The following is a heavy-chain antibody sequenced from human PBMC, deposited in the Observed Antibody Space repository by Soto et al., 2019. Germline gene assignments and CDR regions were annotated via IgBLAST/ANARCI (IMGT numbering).Heavy chain of an antibody. CDR2: IYYSGST. V-gene: IGHV4-30-4*01. D-gene: IGHD6-13*01. J-gene: IGHJ4*02. CDR1: GGSISSGDYY. CDR3: ASRHSSRYFDY. Sequence: QVQLQESGPGLVKPSQTLTLTCTVSGGSISSGDYYWSWIRQPAGKGLEWIGSIYYSGSTYYNPSLKSRVTISVDTSKNQFSLKLNSVTAADTAVYYCASRHSSRYFDYWGQGTMVTVSS.